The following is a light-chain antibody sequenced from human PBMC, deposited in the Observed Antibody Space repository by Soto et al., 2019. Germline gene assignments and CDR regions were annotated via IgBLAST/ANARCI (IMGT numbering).Light chain of an antibody. CDR3: QQYCNSPWT. Sequence: EIVLTQSPGTLSLSPGESATLPCRASQSVRSNYLAWYQQKPGQAPRLLIYGASTRATGTPDRFSGSGSGTDFTTTVSRLEPEDFAVYFCQQYCNSPWTFGQGTKVEIK. J-gene: IGKJ1*01. CDR2: GAS. CDR1: QSVRSNY. V-gene: IGKV3-20*01.